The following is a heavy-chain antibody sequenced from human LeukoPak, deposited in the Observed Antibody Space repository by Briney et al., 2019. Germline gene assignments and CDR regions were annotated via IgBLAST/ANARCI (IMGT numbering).Heavy chain of an antibody. Sequence: GGSLRLSCAASGFTFSSYWMSWVRQAPGKGLEWVANIKQDGSEKYYVDSVMGRFTISRDNAKNSLYLQMNSLRAEDTAVYYCARAQEPPRNWFDPWGQGTLVTVSS. CDR2: IKQDGSEK. V-gene: IGHV3-7*01. CDR1: GFTFSSYW. J-gene: IGHJ5*02. CDR3: ARAQEPPRNWFDP. D-gene: IGHD1-26*01.